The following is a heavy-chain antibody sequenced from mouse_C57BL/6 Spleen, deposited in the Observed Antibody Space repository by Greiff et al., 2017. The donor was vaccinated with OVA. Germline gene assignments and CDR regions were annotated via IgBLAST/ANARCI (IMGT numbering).Heavy chain of an antibody. D-gene: IGHD1-1*01. Sequence: VQLKESGPGLVQPSQSLSITCTVSGFSLTSYGVHWVRQSPGKGLEWLGVIWSGGSTDYNAAFISRLSISKDNSKSQVFFKMNSLQADDTAIYYCARNPPYYGSSPWFAYWGQGTLVTVSA. J-gene: IGHJ3*01. CDR1: GFSLTSYG. CDR3: ARNPPYYGSSPWFAY. V-gene: IGHV2-2*01. CDR2: IWSGGST.